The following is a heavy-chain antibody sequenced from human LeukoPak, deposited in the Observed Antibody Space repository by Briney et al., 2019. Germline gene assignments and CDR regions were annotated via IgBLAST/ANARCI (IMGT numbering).Heavy chain of an antibody. V-gene: IGHV1-2*02. J-gene: IGHJ3*02. Sequence: ASVKVSCEASGYTFTGDYMHWVRQAPGQGLEWMGWINPNSGGTNYAQKFQGRVTMTRDTSISTAYMELSRLRSDDTAVYYCARQRTKDDAFDIWGQGTMVTVSS. D-gene: IGHD3-3*01. CDR1: GYTFTGDY. CDR2: INPNSGGT. CDR3: ARQRTKDDAFDI.